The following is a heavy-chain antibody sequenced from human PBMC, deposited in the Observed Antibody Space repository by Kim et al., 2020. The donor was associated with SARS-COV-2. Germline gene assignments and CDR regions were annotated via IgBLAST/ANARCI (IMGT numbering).Heavy chain of an antibody. CDR1: VFTFDDYA. CDR2: ISWNSGSI. D-gene: IGHD7-27*01. J-gene: IGHJ3*02. Sequence: GGSLRLSCAASVFTFDDYAMHWVRQAPGKGLEWVSGISWNSGSIGYADSVKGRFTISRDNAKNSLYLQMNSLRAEDTALYYCAKAETPPEAGDWGYDAFDIWGQGTMVTVSS. CDR3: AKAETPPEAGDWGYDAFDI. V-gene: IGHV3-9*01.